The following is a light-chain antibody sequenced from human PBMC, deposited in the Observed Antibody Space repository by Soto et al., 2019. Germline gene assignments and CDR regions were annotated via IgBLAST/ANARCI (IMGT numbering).Light chain of an antibody. V-gene: IGKV3-15*01. CDR1: QSVSSN. CDR3: QHYDDWPPYT. J-gene: IGKJ2*01. Sequence: EIVMTQSPATLSVSPGEGATLSCRASQSVSSNLAWYQQKPGQAPRLLIYGAFTRATGIPARFSGSGSGTEFTLTISSLQSEDFAVYYCQHYDDWPPYTFGQGTKLEIK. CDR2: GAF.